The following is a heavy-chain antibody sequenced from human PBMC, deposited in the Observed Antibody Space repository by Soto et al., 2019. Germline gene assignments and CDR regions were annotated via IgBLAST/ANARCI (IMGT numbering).Heavy chain of an antibody. V-gene: IGHV1-18*01. J-gene: IGHJ6*03. CDR2: ISAYNGNT. Sequence: ASVKVSCKASGYTFTSYGISWVRQAPGQGLEWMGWISAYNGNTNYAQKLQGRVTMTTDTSTSTAYMELRSLRSDDTAVYYCARGDCSGGSCYSLDYYYYYMDVWGKGTTVTVSS. CDR3: ARGDCSGGSCYSLDYYYYYMDV. D-gene: IGHD2-15*01. CDR1: GYTFTSYG.